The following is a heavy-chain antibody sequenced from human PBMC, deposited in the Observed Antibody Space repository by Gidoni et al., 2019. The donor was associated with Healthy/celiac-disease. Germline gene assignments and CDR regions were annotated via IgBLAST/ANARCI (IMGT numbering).Heavy chain of an antibody. CDR3: ARSPPGLRFLEWLSTVTFDY. Sequence: QVQLVQSGAEVKKPGASVKVSCKASGYTFIRYGISWVRQAPGQGLEWMGWISAYNGNTNYAQKLQGRVTMTTDTSTSTAYMELRSLRSDDTAVYYCARSPPGLRFLEWLSTVTFDYWGQGTLVTVSS. CDR2: ISAYNGNT. J-gene: IGHJ4*02. D-gene: IGHD3-3*01. CDR1: GYTFIRYG. V-gene: IGHV1-18*01.